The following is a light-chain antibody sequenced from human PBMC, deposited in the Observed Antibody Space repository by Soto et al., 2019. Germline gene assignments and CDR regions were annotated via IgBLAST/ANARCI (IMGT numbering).Light chain of an antibody. CDR2: GAS. Sequence: EIALTQSPATLSVSPGERATLSCSASQSVSSSYLAWYQQKPGQAPRLLIYGASNRATGIADRFSGSGSGTDFTLTISRLEPEDFAVYCCQQYDNSPLTFGGGTKVDI. CDR1: QSVSSSY. V-gene: IGKV3-20*01. CDR3: QQYDNSPLT. J-gene: IGKJ4*01.